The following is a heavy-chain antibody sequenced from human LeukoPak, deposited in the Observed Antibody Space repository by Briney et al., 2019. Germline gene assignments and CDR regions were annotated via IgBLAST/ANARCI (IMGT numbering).Heavy chain of an antibody. CDR3: AKDLYGSGWYNYFDP. J-gene: IGHJ5*02. D-gene: IGHD6-19*01. CDR2: IKQDGSEK. Sequence: PGGSLRLSCAASGFTFNNYWMSWVRQAPGKGLEWVANIKQDGSEKYYVDSVKGRFTISRDTSKNTVYLQMSSLRPEDSAMYYCAKDLYGSGWYNYFDPWGQGTLVTVSS. V-gene: IGHV3-7*01. CDR1: GFTFNNYW.